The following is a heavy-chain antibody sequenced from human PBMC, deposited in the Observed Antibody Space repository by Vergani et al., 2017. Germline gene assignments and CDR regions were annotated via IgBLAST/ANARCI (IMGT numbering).Heavy chain of an antibody. V-gene: IGHV4-31*03. D-gene: IGHD3-16*01. CDR3: ARMGGYYEGDAFRIGYFDS. CDR1: GDSISSGVYY. Sequence: QVQLQESGPGLVKPSQTLSLICSVSGDSISSGVYYWNWIRQHPGKGLEWIGYIYSTGSTHHNPSLRRRINMSVDTSKNQFSLKLNSVTAADTAMYYCARMGGYYEGDAFRIGYFDSWGPGILVTVSS. J-gene: IGHJ4*02. CDR2: IYSTGST.